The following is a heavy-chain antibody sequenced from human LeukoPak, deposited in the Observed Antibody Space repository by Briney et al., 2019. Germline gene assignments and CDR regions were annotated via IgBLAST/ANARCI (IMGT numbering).Heavy chain of an antibody. V-gene: IGHV3-74*01. J-gene: IGHJ4*02. CDR2: INSDGGST. Sequence: SGGSLRLSCAASGFTFSSYWMHWVRQAPGKGLVWVSRINSDGGSTSYADSVKGRFTISRDNAKNTLYLRMNSLRAEDTAVYYCARVLRDGYNDLFDYWGQGTLVTVSS. CDR3: ARVLRDGYNDLFDY. D-gene: IGHD5-12*01. CDR1: GFTFSSYW.